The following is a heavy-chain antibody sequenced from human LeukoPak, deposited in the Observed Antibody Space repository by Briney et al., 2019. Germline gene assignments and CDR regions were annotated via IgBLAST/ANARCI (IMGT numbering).Heavy chain of an antibody. V-gene: IGHV1-18*01. CDR1: GYTFTSYG. CDR2: ISAYNGNT. J-gene: IGHJ6*02. CDR3: ARDQPRYFDWLGDYGMDV. D-gene: IGHD3-9*01. Sequence: ASAKVSCKASGYTFTSYGISWVRQAPGQGLEWMGWISAYNGNTNYAQKLQGRVTMTTDTSTSTAYMELRSLRSDDTAVYYCARDQPRYFDWLGDYGMDVWGQGTTVTVSS.